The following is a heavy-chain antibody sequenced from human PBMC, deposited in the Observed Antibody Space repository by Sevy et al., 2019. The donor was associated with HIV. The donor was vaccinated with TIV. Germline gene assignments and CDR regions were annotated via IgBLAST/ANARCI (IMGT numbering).Heavy chain of an antibody. D-gene: IGHD3-10*01. CDR3: VRGSRLDY. J-gene: IGHJ4*02. Sequence: GGSLRLSCAVSGFTFIRHSMNCVRQAPGKGLEWVAYISSTSSSNIHYADSVKGRFTISRDNAKNSVSLQMNSLRGEDTAVYYCVRGSRLDYWGQGTLVTVSS. CDR2: ISSTSSSNI. CDR1: GFTFIRHS. V-gene: IGHV3-48*04.